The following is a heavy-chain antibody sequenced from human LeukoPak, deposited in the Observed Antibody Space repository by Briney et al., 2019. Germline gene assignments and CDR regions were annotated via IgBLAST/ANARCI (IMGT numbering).Heavy chain of an antibody. CDR1: GFTFRNYA. J-gene: IGHJ4*02. D-gene: IGHD3-16*02. Sequence: PGGSLRLSCAAAGFTFRNYAMSWVRQPPGKGLEWVSSISSSSSYIYYADSVKDRFTISRDNAKNSLYLQMNSLRAEDTAVYYCARDRNYDYIWGSYRPDYFDYWGQGTLVTVSS. CDR2: ISSSSSYI. CDR3: ARDRNYDYIWGSYRPDYFDY. V-gene: IGHV3-21*01.